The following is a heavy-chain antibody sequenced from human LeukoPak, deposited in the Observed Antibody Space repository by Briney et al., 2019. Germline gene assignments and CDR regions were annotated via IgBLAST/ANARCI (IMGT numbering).Heavy chain of an antibody. CDR2: FNSSSGYI. CDR3: ASSGWYYTRDRPTPDY. D-gene: IGHD6-19*01. V-gene: IGHV3-21*01. Sequence: GGPLRLSGAPSGFPLSTFKMNGAPQPPGRGWGGFPSFNSSSGYIYYADSVKGRFTISRDNAKNSLYLQMNSLRAEDTAVYYCASSGWYYTRDRPTPDYWGQGTLVTVSS. J-gene: IGHJ4*02. CDR1: GFPLSTFK.